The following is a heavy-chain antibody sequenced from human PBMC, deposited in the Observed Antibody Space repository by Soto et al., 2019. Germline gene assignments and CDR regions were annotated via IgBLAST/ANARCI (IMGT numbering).Heavy chain of an antibody. Sequence: QVQLQESGPGLVKPSQTLSLTCSVSGDSISSGDFYWSWIRQHPGKGLEWIGHIYYSGRTYYNPSRKSRVTISVDTSKNQFSLRLRSVTAADAAVYYCARVFLLYFFDYWGQGTLVTVSS. CDR1: GDSISSGDFY. CDR3: ARVFLLYFFDY. V-gene: IGHV4-31*03. D-gene: IGHD2-15*01. J-gene: IGHJ4*02. CDR2: IYYSGRT.